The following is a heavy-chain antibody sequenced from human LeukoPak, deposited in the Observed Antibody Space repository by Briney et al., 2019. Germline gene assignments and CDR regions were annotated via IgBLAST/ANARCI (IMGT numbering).Heavy chain of an antibody. CDR3: AKDGRCSGGSCYSSTDY. CDR2: ISGSGGST. D-gene: IGHD2-15*01. CDR1: GFTFTSYA. Sequence: GGSLRLSCAASGFTFTSYAMSWVRQAPGKGLEWVSTISGSGGSTYYAASVKGRFTISRDNSKNTLCLQMNSLRAEDTAVYYCAKDGRCSGGSCYSSTDYWGQGTLVTVSS. V-gene: IGHV3-23*01. J-gene: IGHJ4*02.